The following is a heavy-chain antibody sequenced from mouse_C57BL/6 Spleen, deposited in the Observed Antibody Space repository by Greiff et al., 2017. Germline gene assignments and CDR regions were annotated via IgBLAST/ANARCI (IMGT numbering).Heavy chain of an antibody. CDR1: GYTFTSYW. J-gene: IGHJ2*01. CDR3: ARGGVRPYYFDD. Sequence: QVQLQQPGAELVMPGASVKLSCKASGYTFTSYWMHWVKQRPGQGLEWIGEIDPSDSYTNYNQKFKGKSTLTVDKSSRTADMQLSSLTSEDSAVYYCARGGVRPYYFDDWGQGTTLTVSS. CDR2: IDPSDSYT. V-gene: IGHV1-69*01.